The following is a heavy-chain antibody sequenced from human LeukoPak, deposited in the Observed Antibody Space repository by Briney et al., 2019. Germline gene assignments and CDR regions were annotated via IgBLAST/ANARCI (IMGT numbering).Heavy chain of an antibody. CDR2: IYYSGST. D-gene: IGHD3-9*01. J-gene: IGHJ3*02. CDR3: ARGVRYFVLDGFGI. Sequence: KPSETLSLTCTVSGGSISEYYWSWIRQPPGKGLEWIGYIYYSGSTNYNPSLKSRVTISVDTSKNQLSLKLSSVTAADTALYYCARGVRYFVLDGFGIWGQGTMVTVSS. V-gene: IGHV4-59*01. CDR1: GGSISEYY.